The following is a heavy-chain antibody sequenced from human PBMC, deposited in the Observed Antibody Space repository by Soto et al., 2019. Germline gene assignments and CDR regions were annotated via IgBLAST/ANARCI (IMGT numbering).Heavy chain of an antibody. D-gene: IGHD1-26*01. CDR1: GFTFSSYA. Sequence: EVQLLDSGGGLVQPGGSLRLSCAASGFTFSSYAMRWVRQAPVKGLEWVSAISGSGGSTYYADSVKGRFTISRDNSKNTLYLQMNSLRAEDTAVYYCARRGSGSYYDYWGQGTLVTVSS. CDR2: ISGSGGST. V-gene: IGHV3-23*01. J-gene: IGHJ4*02. CDR3: ARRGSGSYYDY.